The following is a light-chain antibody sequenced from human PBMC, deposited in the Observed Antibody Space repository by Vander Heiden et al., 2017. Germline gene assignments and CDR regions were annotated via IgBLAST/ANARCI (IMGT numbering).Light chain of an antibody. V-gene: IGLV2-23*01. CDR1: SSDVGSYNL. CDR3: CSYAGNWV. Sequence: QSALTQPASVSGSPGQSITISCTGTSSDVGSYNLVSWYQQHPGKAPKLMIYEGSKRPSGVSNRFSGSKSGNTASLTISGLQAEGEADYYCCSYAGNWVFGGGTKLTVL. J-gene: IGLJ3*02. CDR2: EGS.